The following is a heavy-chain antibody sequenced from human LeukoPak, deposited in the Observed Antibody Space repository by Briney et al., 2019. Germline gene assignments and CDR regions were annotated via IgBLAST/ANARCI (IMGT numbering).Heavy chain of an antibody. V-gene: IGHV3-74*01. D-gene: IGHD3-22*01. J-gene: IGHJ4*02. CDR1: GFTFSSYS. CDR3: AREVYYYDSSGGPDY. CDR2: INSDGSST. Sequence: GGSLRLSCAASGFTFSSYSMNWVRQAPGKGLVWVSRINSDGSSTSYADSVKGRFTISRDNAKNTLYLQMNSLRAEDTAVYYCAREVYYYDSSGGPDYWGQGTLVTVSS.